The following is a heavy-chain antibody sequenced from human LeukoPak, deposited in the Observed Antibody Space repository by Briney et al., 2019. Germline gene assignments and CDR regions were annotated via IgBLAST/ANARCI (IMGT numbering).Heavy chain of an antibody. J-gene: IGHJ4*02. V-gene: IGHV5-51*01. CDR1: GYSFTNYW. D-gene: IGHD6-13*01. Sequence: GESLKISCKGSGYSFTNYWIGWVRQKPGKGLEWLGIIYPDDSDIRYSPSFQGQVTISADKSISTAYLQWSSLKASDTAMYYCARPIAAAGTVDYWGQGTLVTVSS. CDR3: ARPIAAAGTVDY. CDR2: IYPDDSDI.